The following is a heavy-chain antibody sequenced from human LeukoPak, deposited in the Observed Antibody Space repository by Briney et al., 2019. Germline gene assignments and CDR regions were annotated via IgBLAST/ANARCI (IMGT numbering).Heavy chain of an antibody. D-gene: IGHD5-12*01. J-gene: IGHJ3*02. CDR2: IYHSGST. CDR1: GGSISSSNW. Sequence: SETLSLTCPVSGGSISSSNWWSWVRQPPGKGLEWIGEIYHSGSTNYNPSLKSRVTISVGKSKNQFSLKLNSVTAADTAVYYCARHHAVATIAFDIWGQGTMVTVSS. CDR3: ARHHAVATIAFDI. V-gene: IGHV4-4*02.